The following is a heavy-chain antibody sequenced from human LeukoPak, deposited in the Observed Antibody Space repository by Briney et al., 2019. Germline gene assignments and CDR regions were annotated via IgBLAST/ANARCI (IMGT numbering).Heavy chain of an antibody. Sequence: PSETLSLTCTVSGVSISSYYWSWIRQPPGKGLEWIGYVYYSGSTNYNPSLRSRITISVDTSKNQFSLKLSSVTAADMAVYFCARTLYPYYLDYWGQGTLVTVSS. D-gene: IGHD2-2*01. CDR2: VYYSGST. J-gene: IGHJ4*02. V-gene: IGHV4-59*01. CDR1: GVSISSYY. CDR3: ARTLYPYYLDY.